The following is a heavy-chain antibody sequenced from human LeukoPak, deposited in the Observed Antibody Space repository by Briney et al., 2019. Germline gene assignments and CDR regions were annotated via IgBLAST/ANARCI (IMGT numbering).Heavy chain of an antibody. J-gene: IGHJ4*02. V-gene: IGHV4-39*01. D-gene: IGHD3-22*01. CDR1: GGSISSSSYY. CDR3: ARRGYDSSGYYYLV. CDR2: TYYSGST. Sequence: SETLSLTCTVSGGSISSSSYYWGWIRQPPGKGLEWIGSTYYSGSTYYSPSLKSRVTISVDTSKNQFSLKLSSVTAADTAVYYCARRGYDSSGYYYLVWGQGTLVTVSS.